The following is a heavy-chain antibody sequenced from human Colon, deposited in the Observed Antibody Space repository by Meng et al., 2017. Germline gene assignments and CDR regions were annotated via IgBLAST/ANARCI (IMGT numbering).Heavy chain of an antibody. CDR1: GGSISSYY. D-gene: IGHD3-22*01. Sequence: SETLSLTCTVSGGSISSYYWSWIRQPPGKGLEWIGYIYYSGSTNYNPSLKSRVTISVDTSKNQFSLKLNSVTPEDTAVYSRARDSNYYDSSGYLKAFDIWGQGTMVTVSS. CDR3: ARDSNYYDSSGYLKAFDI. V-gene: IGHV4-59*12. CDR2: IYYSGST. J-gene: IGHJ3*02.